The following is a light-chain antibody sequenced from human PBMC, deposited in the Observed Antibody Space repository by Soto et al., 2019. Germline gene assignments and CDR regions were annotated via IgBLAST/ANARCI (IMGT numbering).Light chain of an antibody. J-gene: IGKJ4*01. CDR2: AAS. Sequence: AIRMTQSPSSLSASTGDRVTITCRASQGISSYLAWYQQKPGKAPKLLIYAASTLQSGVPSRFSGSGSGTDFTLTISSLQLEDFATYYCQQSHTNPLTFGGGTKVEIK. CDR3: QQSHTNPLT. V-gene: IGKV1-8*01. CDR1: QGISSY.